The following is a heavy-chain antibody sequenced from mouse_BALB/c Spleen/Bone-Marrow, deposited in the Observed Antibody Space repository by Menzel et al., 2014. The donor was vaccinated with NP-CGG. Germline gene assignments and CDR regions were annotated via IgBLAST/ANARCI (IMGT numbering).Heavy chain of an antibody. Sequence: VQLQQSGAELVRPGASVKLSRKAAGYTFTSYWMQWVKQRPGQGLEWIGAIYPGDGDTRYSQKFKEKATLTADKSSSTAYIQLSSLASEDSAVYYCARRGSDYENAMDYWGQGTSVIVSS. CDR3: ARRGSDYENAMDY. V-gene: IGHV1-87*01. D-gene: IGHD2-4*01. CDR2: IYPGDGDT. J-gene: IGHJ4*01. CDR1: GYTFTSYW.